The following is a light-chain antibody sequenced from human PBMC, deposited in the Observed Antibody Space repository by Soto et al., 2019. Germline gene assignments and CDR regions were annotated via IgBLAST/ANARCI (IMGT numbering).Light chain of an antibody. V-gene: IGKV1-5*01. Sequence: QMSQSPSPTCGYVGARVTITCRATQSIGKWLVWYQQKPGKAPKLLISDASNLESGVPSRFSGSGSGTEFTLTISSLQPDDFATYYCPQYKIFSWPFGQGTKV. CDR1: QSIGKW. CDR3: PQYKIFSWP. J-gene: IGKJ1*01. CDR2: DAS.